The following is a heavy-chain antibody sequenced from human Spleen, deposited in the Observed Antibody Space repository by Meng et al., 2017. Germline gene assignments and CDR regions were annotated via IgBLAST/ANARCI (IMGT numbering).Heavy chain of an antibody. CDR1: GFSLRNYE. J-gene: IGHJ4*02. CDR3: ARDLAWVLFDY. Sequence: GESLKISCGGSGFSLRNYEMNWVRQAPGKGLEWVSHITGNGDRIWYADSVKGRFTISRDNAKNSLYLQMNSLGADDTAVYYCARDLAWVLFDYWGQGALVTVSS. D-gene: IGHD3-3*01. V-gene: IGHV3-48*03. CDR2: ITGNGDRI.